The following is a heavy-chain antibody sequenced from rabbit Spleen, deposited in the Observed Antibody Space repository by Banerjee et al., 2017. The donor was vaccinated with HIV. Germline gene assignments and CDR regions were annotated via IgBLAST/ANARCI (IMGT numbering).Heavy chain of an antibody. Sequence: QLVESGGGLVQPGGSLKLSCKASGFDLSNYGVSWVRQAPGKGLEWIGYIDPIFSSTHYATWVNGRFTIPSHNAQNTLYLQLNSLTAADTATYFCVRDYKFYFNLWGPGTLVTVS. D-gene: IGHD1-1*01. CDR1: GFDLSNYG. CDR2: IDPIFSST. CDR3: VRDYKFYFNL. J-gene: IGHJ4*01. V-gene: IGHV1S7*01.